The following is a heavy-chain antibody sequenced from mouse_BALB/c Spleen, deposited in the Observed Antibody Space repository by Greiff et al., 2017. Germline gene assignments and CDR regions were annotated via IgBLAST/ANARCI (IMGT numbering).Heavy chain of an antibody. Sequence: EVQGVESGAELVKPGASVKLSCTASGFNIKDTYMHWVKQRPEQGLEWIGRIDPANGNTKYDPKFQGKATITADTSSNTAYLQLSSLTSEDTAVYYCARYGSSYSAMDYWGQGTSVTVSS. J-gene: IGHJ4*01. CDR1: GFNIKDTY. V-gene: IGHV14-3*02. CDR2: IDPANGNT. D-gene: IGHD1-1*01. CDR3: ARYGSSYSAMDY.